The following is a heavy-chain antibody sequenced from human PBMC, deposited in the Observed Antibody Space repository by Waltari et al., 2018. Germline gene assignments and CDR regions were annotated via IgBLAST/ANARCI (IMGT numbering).Heavy chain of an antibody. Sequence: QVQLQESGPGLVKPSETLSLTCAVSGYSISSGYYWGWIRQPPGKGLEWIGSIYHSGSTYYNPSLKSRVTISVDTSKNQFSLKLSSVTAADTAVYYCASSGYDIIDAFDIWGQGTMVTVSS. D-gene: IGHD5-12*01. V-gene: IGHV4-38-2*01. CDR1: GYSISSGYY. CDR3: ASSGYDIIDAFDI. CDR2: IYHSGST. J-gene: IGHJ3*02.